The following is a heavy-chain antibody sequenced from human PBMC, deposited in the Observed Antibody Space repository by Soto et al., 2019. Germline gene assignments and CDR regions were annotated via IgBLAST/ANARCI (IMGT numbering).Heavy chain of an antibody. CDR1: GYTFTSYG. J-gene: IGHJ6*02. D-gene: IGHD3-9*01. V-gene: IGHV1-18*01. Sequence: ASVKVSCKASGYTFTSYGISWVRQAPGQGLEWMGWISAYNGNTNYAQKLQGRVTMTTDTSTSTAYMELRSLRSDDTAVYYCARGPAGLDYDILTGYYYGMDVWGQGTTVTVSS. CDR2: ISAYNGNT. CDR3: ARGPAGLDYDILTGYYYGMDV.